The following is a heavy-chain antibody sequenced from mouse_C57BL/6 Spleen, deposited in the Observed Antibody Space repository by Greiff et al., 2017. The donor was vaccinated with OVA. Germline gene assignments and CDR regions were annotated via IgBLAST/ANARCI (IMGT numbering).Heavy chain of an antibody. CDR2: IWTGGGT. CDR3: AKVSSSFWYFDV. J-gene: IGHJ1*03. V-gene: IGHV2-9-1*01. CDR1: GFSLTSYA. D-gene: IGHD1-1*01. Sequence: QVQLKESGPGLVAPSQSLSLTCTVSGFSLTSYAISWVRQPPGKGLEWLGVIWTGGGTNYNSALKSRLSLSKDNSKSQVFLKMHSLQTDDTAKYDCAKVSSSFWYFDVWGTGTTVTVSS.